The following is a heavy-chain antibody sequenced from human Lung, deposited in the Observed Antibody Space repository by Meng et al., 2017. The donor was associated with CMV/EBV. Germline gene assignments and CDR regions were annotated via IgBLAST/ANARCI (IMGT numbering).Heavy chain of an antibody. Sequence: SVXVSXXASGDTFSNYAFSWVRQAPGQGLEWMGGIIPTFGAPNYAQKFDGRVTITTDKSTSTAYMELSGLTSEDSAVYYCAVDLWSGYYTTLDYWGWEPWSXSPQ. CDR1: GDTFSNYA. V-gene: IGHV1-69*05. J-gene: IGHJ4*02. CDR2: IIPTFGAP. D-gene: IGHD3-3*01. CDR3: AVDLWSGYYTTLDY.